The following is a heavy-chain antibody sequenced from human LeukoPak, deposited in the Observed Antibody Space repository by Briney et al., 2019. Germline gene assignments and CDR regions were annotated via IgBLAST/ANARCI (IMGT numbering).Heavy chain of an antibody. D-gene: IGHD6-6*01. V-gene: IGHV3-30*18. CDR2: ISYDGSNK. J-gene: IGHJ6*02. Sequence: PGGSLRLSCAASGFTFSSYGIHWVRQAPGKGLEWVAVISYDGSNKYYADSVKGRFTISRDSSKNTLYLQMNSLRAEDTAVYYCPKDGIAARPHYYYGMDVWGQGTTVTVSS. CDR3: PKDGIAARPHYYYGMDV. CDR1: GFTFSSYG.